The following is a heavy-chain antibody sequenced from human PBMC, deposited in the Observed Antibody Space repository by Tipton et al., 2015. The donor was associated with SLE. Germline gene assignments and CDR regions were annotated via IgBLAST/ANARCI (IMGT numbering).Heavy chain of an antibody. D-gene: IGHD6-13*01. J-gene: IGHJ3*02. CDR3: ASGYSSSWYAAFDI. CDR1: GGSISSYY. CDR2: IYTSGST. Sequence: TLSLTCTVSGGSISSYYWSWIRQPPGKGLEWIGYIYTSGSTNYNPSLKSRVTISVDTSKNQFSLKLSSVTAADTAVYYCASGYSSSWYAAFDIWGQGTMVTVSS. V-gene: IGHV4-4*09.